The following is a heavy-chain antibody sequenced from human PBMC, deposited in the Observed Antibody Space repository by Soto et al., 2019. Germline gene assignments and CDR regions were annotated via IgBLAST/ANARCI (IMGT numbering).Heavy chain of an antibody. CDR2: IYYSGST. J-gene: IGHJ5*02. Sequence: SETLSLTCTVSGGSISSGGYYWSWIRQHPGKGLEWIGYIYYSGSTYYNPSLKSRVTISVDTSKNQFSLKLSSVTAADTAVYYCARDHYYGSGNTRRANWFDPWGQGTLVTVSS. D-gene: IGHD3-10*01. V-gene: IGHV4-31*03. CDR1: GGSISSGGYY. CDR3: ARDHYYGSGNTRRANWFDP.